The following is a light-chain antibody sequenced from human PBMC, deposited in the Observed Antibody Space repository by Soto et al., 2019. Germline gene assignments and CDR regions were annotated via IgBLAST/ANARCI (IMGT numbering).Light chain of an antibody. J-gene: IGKJ2*01. CDR1: QGIGIY. CDR2: AAS. Sequence: DIQMTQSPSSVSASVGDRVTITCRASQGIGIYLAWYQQKPGKAPKLLIYAASTLQSGVPSRFLGSGAGTDFTLTIISMQPEDFATYFCQQANSLPYTFGQGTKVDIK. V-gene: IGKV1-12*01. CDR3: QQANSLPYT.